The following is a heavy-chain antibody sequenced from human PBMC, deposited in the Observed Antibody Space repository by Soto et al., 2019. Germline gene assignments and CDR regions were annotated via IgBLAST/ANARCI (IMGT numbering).Heavy chain of an antibody. V-gene: IGHV4-31*03. J-gene: IGHJ4*02. CDR3: ARFIVGAIAFDY. CDR1: GDSINSGGYY. CDR2: IYYSGST. D-gene: IGHD1-26*01. Sequence: QVQLQESGPGLVKPSQTLSLTCTVSGDSINSGGYYWSWIRQHPGTGLEWIGYIYYSGSTYFNPSHKSRTTMSVDTSKNQFSLKLSSVTAADTAVYYCARFIVGAIAFDYWGQGTLVTVSS.